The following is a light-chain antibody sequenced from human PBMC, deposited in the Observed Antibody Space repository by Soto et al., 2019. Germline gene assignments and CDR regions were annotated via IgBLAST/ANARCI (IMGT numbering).Light chain of an antibody. CDR1: SSDVGGYNY. J-gene: IGLJ2*01. CDR2: DVS. CDR3: SSYTSSVTPHVV. Sequence: QSALTQPASVSGSPGQSITISCTGTSSDVGGYNYVSWYQQHPGKAPKLMIYDVSNRPSGVSNRFSGSKSGNTASLTISGLQAEDGADYYCSSYTSSVTPHVVFGGGTKVTVL. V-gene: IGLV2-14*03.